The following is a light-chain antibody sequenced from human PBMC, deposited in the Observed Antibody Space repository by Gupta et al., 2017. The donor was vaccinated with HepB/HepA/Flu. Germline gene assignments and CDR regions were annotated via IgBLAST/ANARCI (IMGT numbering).Light chain of an antibody. CDR2: VVT. Sequence: QSALTQPASVSGSPGQSITISCTGTSSDIENYNLVSWYQQHPDKAPQLIIYVVTKRPSGVSNRFSASKSGNTASLTISGLQAEDVADYYCCSYADVGTLVFGGGTRLTVL. CDR1: SSDIENYNL. V-gene: IGLV2-23*02. CDR3: CSYADVGTLV. J-gene: IGLJ3*02.